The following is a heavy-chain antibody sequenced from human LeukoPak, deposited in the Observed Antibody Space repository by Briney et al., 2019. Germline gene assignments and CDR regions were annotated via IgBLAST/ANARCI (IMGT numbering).Heavy chain of an antibody. CDR2: ISSGSSYI. D-gene: IGHD6-6*01. V-gene: IGHV3-21*01. Sequence: PGGSLRLSCAASGFTFSSYSMNWVRQAPGKGLEWVSSISSGSSYIYYADSVKGRFTISRDNAKNSLYLQMTSLRAEDTAVYYCARGGAARPDYWGQGTLVTVSS. J-gene: IGHJ4*02. CDR3: ARGGAARPDY. CDR1: GFTFSSYS.